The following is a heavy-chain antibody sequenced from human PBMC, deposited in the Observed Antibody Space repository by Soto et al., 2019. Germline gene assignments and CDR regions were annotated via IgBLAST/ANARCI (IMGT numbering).Heavy chain of an antibody. Sequence: QVQLVESGGGVVQPGRSLRLSCAASGFTFSSYGMHWVRQAPGKGLEWVAVISYDGSNKYYADSVKGRFTISRDNSKNTLSLQMNSLRAEDTAVYYCAKDESPVKVLNTLLDYWGQGTLVTVSS. V-gene: IGHV3-30*18. D-gene: IGHD4-4*01. CDR2: ISYDGSNK. CDR1: GFTFSSYG. J-gene: IGHJ4*02. CDR3: AKDESPVKVLNTLLDY.